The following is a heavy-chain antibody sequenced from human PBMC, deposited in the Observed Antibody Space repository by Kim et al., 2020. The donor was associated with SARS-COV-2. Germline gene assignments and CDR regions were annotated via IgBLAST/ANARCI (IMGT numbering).Heavy chain of an antibody. V-gene: IGHV3-64D*09. CDR1: GFTFSSYA. Sequence: GGSLRLSCSASGFTFSSYAMHWVRQAPGKGLEYVSAISRYGGTTYNADSVKGRFTISRDNSKNTLYLQMRAEDTAVYYCVKSIYCSSTSCYDYFDYWGQGTLVTVSS. CDR2: ISRYGGTT. J-gene: IGHJ4*02. D-gene: IGHD2-2*01. CDR3: VKSIYCSSTSCYDYFDY.